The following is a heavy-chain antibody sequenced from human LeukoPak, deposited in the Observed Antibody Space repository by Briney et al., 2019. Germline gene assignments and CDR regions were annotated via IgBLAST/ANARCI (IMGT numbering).Heavy chain of an antibody. CDR1: GFTFSSYW. D-gene: IGHD3-10*01. CDR3: ARDAAWFGELLDAFDI. CDR2: IKQDGSEK. Sequence: GGSLRLSCAASGFTFSSYWMSWVRQAPGKGLEWVANIKQDGSEKYYVDSVKGRFTISRDNAKNSLYLQMNSLRAEDTAVYYCARDAAWFGELLDAFDIWGQGTKVTVSS. J-gene: IGHJ3*02. V-gene: IGHV3-7*03.